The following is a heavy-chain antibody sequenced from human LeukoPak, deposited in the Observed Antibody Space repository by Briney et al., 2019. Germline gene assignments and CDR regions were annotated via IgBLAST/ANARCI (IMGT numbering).Heavy chain of an antibody. CDR2: IKQDGSEK. J-gene: IGHJ5*02. CDR3: AREGGGPFDP. CDR1: GFTLSSYW. V-gene: IGHV3-7*01. D-gene: IGHD3-16*01. Sequence: PGGSLRLSCAAPGFTLSSYWMSWVRQAPGKGLEWVANIKQDGSEKYYVDSVKGRFTISRDNAKNSLYLQMNSLRAEDTAVYYCAREGGGPFDPWGQGTLVTVSS.